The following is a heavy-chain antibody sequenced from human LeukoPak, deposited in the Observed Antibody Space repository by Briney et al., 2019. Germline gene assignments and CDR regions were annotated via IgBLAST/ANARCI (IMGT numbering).Heavy chain of an antibody. D-gene: IGHD3-10*01. V-gene: IGHV4-4*02. CDR2: IYHSGST. CDR1: GGSISSSNW. CDR3: ARRGPYYYGSGSSSPNWFDP. Sequence: PSGTLSLTCAVSGGSISSSNWWSWVRQPPGKGLEWIGEIYHSGSTNYHPSLKSRVTISVDMSENQFSLKLSSVTAADTAVYYCARRGPYYYGSGSSSPNWFDPWGQGTLVTVSS. J-gene: IGHJ5*02.